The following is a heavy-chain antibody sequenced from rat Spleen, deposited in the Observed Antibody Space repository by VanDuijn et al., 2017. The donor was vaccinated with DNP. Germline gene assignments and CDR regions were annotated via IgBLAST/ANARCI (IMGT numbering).Heavy chain of an antibody. CDR1: GFSLTNYH. Sequence: QVQLRESGPGLVQPSQTLSLTCTVSGFSLTNYHVHWVRQPPGKGLEWMGVIWSNGNTDYNSALKSRLSISRDTSKNQVFLKMNSLQTDDTGTYYCTRVVARYAMDAWGQGTSVTVSS. D-gene: IGHD1-3*01. CDR2: IWSNGNT. CDR3: TRVVARYAMDA. J-gene: IGHJ4*01. V-gene: IGHV2-32*01.